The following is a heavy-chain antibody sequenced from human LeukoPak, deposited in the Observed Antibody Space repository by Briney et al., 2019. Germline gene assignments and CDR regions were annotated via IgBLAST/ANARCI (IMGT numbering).Heavy chain of an antibody. Sequence: GGSLRLSCAASGFTFSSYWMSWVRQAPGKGLEWVAHIKQDGSEKYYVDSVKGRFTISRDNAKNSLYLQMNSLRAEDTAVYYCARVELWRDYYYYMDVWGKGTTVTVSS. CDR3: ARVELWRDYYYYMDV. V-gene: IGHV3-7*01. D-gene: IGHD5-18*01. CDR1: GFTFSSYW. J-gene: IGHJ6*03. CDR2: IKQDGSEK.